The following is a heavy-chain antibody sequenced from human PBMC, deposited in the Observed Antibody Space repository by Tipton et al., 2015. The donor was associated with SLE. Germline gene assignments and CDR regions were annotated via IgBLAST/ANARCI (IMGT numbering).Heavy chain of an antibody. CDR3: ARGQVAVAGLNWFDP. Sequence: LRLSCAVYGGSFSGYYWSWIRQPPGKGLEWIGEINHSGSTNYNPSLKSRVTISVDTSKNQFSLKLSSVTAADTAVYYCARGQVAVAGLNWFDPWGQGTLVTVSS. J-gene: IGHJ5*02. CDR1: GGSFSGYY. D-gene: IGHD6-19*01. CDR2: INHSGST. V-gene: IGHV4-34*01.